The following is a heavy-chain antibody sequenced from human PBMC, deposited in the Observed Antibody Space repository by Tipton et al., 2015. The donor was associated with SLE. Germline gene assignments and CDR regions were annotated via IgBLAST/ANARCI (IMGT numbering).Heavy chain of an antibody. CDR3: ANYHYDATGSQSVKY. CDR1: GGSISSDDYY. D-gene: IGHD3-16*01. V-gene: IGHV4-31*03. Sequence: LRLSCTVSGGSISSDDYYWTWIRQHPGKGLEWIGHISYSGSPYYSPSLRSRVTISVDTSKNHFSLKLSSVTAADTAVYYCANYHYDATGSQSVKYWGQGALVTVSS. CDR2: ISYSGSP. J-gene: IGHJ4*02.